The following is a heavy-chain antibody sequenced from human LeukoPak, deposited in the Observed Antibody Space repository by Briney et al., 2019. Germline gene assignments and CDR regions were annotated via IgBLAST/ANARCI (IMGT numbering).Heavy chain of an antibody. CDR2: ISSSSSYI. CDR1: GFTFSNYI. J-gene: IGHJ6*03. V-gene: IGHV3-21*01. D-gene: IGHD3-22*01. CDR3: ARTYDSSGYYRTDYYYYYYMDV. Sequence: GALRLSCAASGFTFSNYIMNWVRQAPGKGLEWVSSISSSSSYIYYADSVKGRFTISRDNAKNSLYLQMNSLRAGDTAVYYCARTYDSSGYYRTDYYYYYYMDVWGKGTTVTISS.